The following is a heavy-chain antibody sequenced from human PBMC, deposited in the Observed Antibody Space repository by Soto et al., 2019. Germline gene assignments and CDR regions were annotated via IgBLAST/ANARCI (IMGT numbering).Heavy chain of an antibody. CDR1: GFIINRDA. V-gene: IGHV3-23*01. CDR2: INYRGDTT. CDR3: AKDKPGTTSFDY. Sequence: GGSLRPSSTSAGFIINRDALSWFRRAPGKRVEGGAAINYRGDTTHYADAVKVRFTISRDTPKNTLYLQMNTLRAEDTAVYYCAKDKPGTTSFDYWGRGTLVTVSS. J-gene: IGHJ4*02. D-gene: IGHD1-1*01.